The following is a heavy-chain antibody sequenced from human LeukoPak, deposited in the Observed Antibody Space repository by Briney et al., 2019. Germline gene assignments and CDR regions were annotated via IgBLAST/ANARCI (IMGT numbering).Heavy chain of an antibody. CDR2: INHSGST. D-gene: IGHD4-23*01. Sequence: SETLSLTCAVYGGSFSGYYWSWIRQPPGKGLEWIGEINHSGSTNYNPSLKSRVNISVDTSKNQFSLKLSSVTAADTAVYYCARDGYGGKNDYWGQGTLVTVSS. J-gene: IGHJ4*02. CDR3: ARDGYGGKNDY. CDR1: GGSFSGYY. V-gene: IGHV4-34*01.